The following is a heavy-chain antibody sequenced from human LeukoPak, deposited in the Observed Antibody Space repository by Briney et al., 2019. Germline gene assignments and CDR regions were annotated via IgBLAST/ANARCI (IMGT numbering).Heavy chain of an antibody. Sequence: SVTVSCKASGCTFISYAISWVRQAPGQGLEWMGEIIPIFGTANYAQKFQGRVTITADESTSTDYMQLSSLRSEDMAVYYCARFYGSGLRWGQGTLVSVSS. D-gene: IGHD3-10*01. J-gene: IGHJ4*02. V-gene: IGHV1-69*01. CDR2: IIPIFGTA. CDR3: ARFYGSGLR. CDR1: GCTFISYA.